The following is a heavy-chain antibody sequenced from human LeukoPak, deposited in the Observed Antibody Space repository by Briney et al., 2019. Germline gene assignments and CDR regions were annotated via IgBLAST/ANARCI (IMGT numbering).Heavy chain of an antibody. CDR3: ARASYQLPLPVF. CDR2: IYWNDDK. CDR1: GFSLSTSGVG. Sequence: SGPTLVKPTQTLTLTCTFSGFSLSTSGVGVGWIRQPPGKALEWLALIYWNDDKRYSPSLKSRLTITKGTSKNQVVLTMTNMDPVDTATYYCARASYQLPLPVFWGQGTLVTVSS. J-gene: IGHJ4*02. V-gene: IGHV2-5*01. D-gene: IGHD2-2*01.